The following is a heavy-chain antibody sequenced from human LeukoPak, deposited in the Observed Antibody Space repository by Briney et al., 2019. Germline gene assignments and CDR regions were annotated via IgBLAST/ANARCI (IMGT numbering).Heavy chain of an antibody. CDR1: GFTFSSYW. CDR2: IKQDGSEK. CDR3: ARSAYDIVVVPAASKVGWFDP. J-gene: IGHJ5*02. V-gene: IGHV3-7*01. Sequence: GGSLRLSCAASGFTFSSYWMSWVRQAPGKGLEWLANIKQDGSEKYYVDSVKGRFTISRDNAKNSLYLQMNSLRAEDTALYFCARSAYDIVVVPAASKVGWFDPWGQGTLVTVSS. D-gene: IGHD2-2*01.